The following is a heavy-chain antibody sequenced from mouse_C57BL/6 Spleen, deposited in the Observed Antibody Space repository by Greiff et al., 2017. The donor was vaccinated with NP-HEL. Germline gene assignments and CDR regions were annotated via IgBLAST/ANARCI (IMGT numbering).Heavy chain of an antibody. D-gene: IGHD2-4*01. J-gene: IGHJ3*01. CDR3: ARDDYDWFAY. CDR2: ISSGSSTI. CDR1: GFTFSDYG. V-gene: IGHV5-17*01. Sequence: EVHLVESGGGLVKPGGSLKLSCAASGFTFSDYGMHWVRQAPEKGLEWVAYISSGSSTIYYADTVKGRFTISRDNAKNTLFLQMTSLGSEDTAMYYCARDDYDWFAYWGQGTLVTVSA.